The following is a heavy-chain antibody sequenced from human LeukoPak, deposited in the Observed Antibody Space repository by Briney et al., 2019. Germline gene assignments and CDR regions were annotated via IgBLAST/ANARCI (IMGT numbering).Heavy chain of an antibody. CDR1: GFTFGDYA. D-gene: IGHD6-6*01. V-gene: IGHV3-11*06. J-gene: IGHJ4*02. Sequence: GGSLRLSCTASGFTFGDYAMSWVRQAPGKGLEWVSYISSSSSYTNYADSVKGRFTISRDNAKNSLYLQMNSLRAEDTALYYCAREGIEARRPDYWGQGTLVTVSS. CDR3: AREGIEARRPDY. CDR2: ISSSSSYT.